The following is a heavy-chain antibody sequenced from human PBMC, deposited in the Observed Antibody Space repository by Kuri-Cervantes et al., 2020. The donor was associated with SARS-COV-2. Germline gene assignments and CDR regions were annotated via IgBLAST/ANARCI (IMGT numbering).Heavy chain of an antibody. CDR3: ARMRVGGSRGPRQNWFDP. D-gene: IGHD3-16*01. Sequence: SETLSLTCTVSGYSISSGYYWGWIRQPPGKGLEWIGSIYHSGSTYYNPSLKSRVTISVDTSKNQFSLKLSSVTAADTAVYYCARMRVGGSRGPRQNWFDPWGQGTLVTVSS. V-gene: IGHV4-38-2*02. CDR2: IYHSGST. J-gene: IGHJ5*02. CDR1: GYSISSGYY.